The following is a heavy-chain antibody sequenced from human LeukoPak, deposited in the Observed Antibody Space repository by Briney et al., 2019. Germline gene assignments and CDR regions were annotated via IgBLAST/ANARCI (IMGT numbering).Heavy chain of an antibody. CDR1: GFTFSTYS. D-gene: IGHD6-19*01. J-gene: IGHJ4*02. Sequence: PGGSLRLSCAASGFTFSTYSMNWVRQAPGKGLEWVSSITSPVGRIYYADSLKGRITISRDNARSTLYLQMTSLRAEDTAVYYCATDGRSSGWYGFDYWGQGILVTVSS. CDR3: ATDGRSSGWYGFDY. CDR2: ITSPVGRI. V-gene: IGHV3-21*01.